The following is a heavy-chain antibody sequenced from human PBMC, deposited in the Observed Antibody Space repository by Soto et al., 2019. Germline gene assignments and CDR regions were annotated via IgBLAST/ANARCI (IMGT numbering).Heavy chain of an antibody. J-gene: IGHJ1*01. CDR1: GFTFSSYA. CDR3: AKDLYSSSWGYFQH. Sequence: EVQLLESGGGLVQPGGSLRLSCAASGFTFSSYAMSWVRQAPGKGLEWVSAISGSGSSTYYADSVKGRFTISRYNSKNTLYLKMNSLRAEDTPVYYCAKDLYSSSWGYFQHWGQGTLVTVSS. D-gene: IGHD6-13*01. CDR2: ISGSGSST. V-gene: IGHV3-23*01.